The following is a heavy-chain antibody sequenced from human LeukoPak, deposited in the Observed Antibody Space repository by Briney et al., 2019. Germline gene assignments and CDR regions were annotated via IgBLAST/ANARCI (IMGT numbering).Heavy chain of an antibody. D-gene: IGHD2-15*01. CDR1: GFTFTSSA. V-gene: IGHV1-58*02. CDR3: ATNVAATGCYYGMDV. J-gene: IGHJ6*02. Sequence: SVKVSCKASGFTFTSSAMQWVRQARGQRLEWIGWIVVGSGNTNYAQKFQERVTITRDMSTSTAYMELSSLRSEDTAVYYCATNVAATGCYYGMDVWGQGTTVTVSS. CDR2: IVVGSGNT.